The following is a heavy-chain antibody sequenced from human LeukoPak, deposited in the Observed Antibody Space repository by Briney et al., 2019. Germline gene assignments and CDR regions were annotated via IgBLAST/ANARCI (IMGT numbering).Heavy chain of an antibody. Sequence: PSETLSLTCAVYGWSFSGYYWLWIRQPPGKGLEWIGEINHSGSTNYNPSLKSRVTISVDTYKNQFSLKLSSVTAADTAVYYCARGPHRRALDVLNYYGSGSSRFDYWGQGTLVTVSS. CDR2: INHSGST. V-gene: IGHV4-34*01. J-gene: IGHJ4*02. D-gene: IGHD3-10*01. CDR3: ARGPHRRALDVLNYYGSGSSRFDY. CDR1: GWSFSGYY.